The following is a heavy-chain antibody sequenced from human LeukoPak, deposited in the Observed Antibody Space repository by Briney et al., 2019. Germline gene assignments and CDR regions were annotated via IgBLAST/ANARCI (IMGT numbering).Heavy chain of an antibody. D-gene: IGHD6-19*01. CDR1: GFSFSGYS. J-gene: IGHJ4*02. Sequence: GGSLRLSCAASGFSFSGYSMNWVRQAPGKGLEWVSYISNRSSSIYYADSVKGRFTISRDNSKNSLYLQMNSLRTEDTALYYCAKDNSGWSGGFDYWGQGTLVTVSS. CDR3: AKDNSGWSGGFDY. V-gene: IGHV3-48*04. CDR2: ISNRSSSI.